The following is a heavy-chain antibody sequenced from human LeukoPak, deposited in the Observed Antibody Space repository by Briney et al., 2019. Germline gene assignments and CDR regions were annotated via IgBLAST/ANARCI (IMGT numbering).Heavy chain of an antibody. D-gene: IGHD1-1*01. CDR2: ISAYNGNT. Sequence: EASVTVSCKASGYTFTSYGISWVRQAPGQGLEWMGWISAYNGNTNYAQKLQGRVTITTDTSTSTAYMELRSLRSDDTAVYYCARVEVGGTTGTLNDYWGQGTLVTVSS. CDR1: GYTFTSYG. J-gene: IGHJ4*02. V-gene: IGHV1-18*04. CDR3: ARVEVGGTTGTLNDY.